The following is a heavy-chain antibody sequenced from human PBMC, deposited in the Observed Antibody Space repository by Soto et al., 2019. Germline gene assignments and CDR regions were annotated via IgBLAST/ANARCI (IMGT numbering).Heavy chain of an antibody. V-gene: IGHV6-1*01. D-gene: IGHD2-15*01. CDR3: ARSGPGGYIDH. Sequence: SQTLSLTCDISGDSVSSQNAARNWIRQSPSRGLEWLGRTYYRSKLHSGYAVSVRSRESISPDTSKNRFSLQLNSVTPDDTAVYYCARSGPGGYIDHWGRGTLVTVSS. CDR1: GDSVSSQNAA. CDR2: TYYRSKLHS. J-gene: IGHJ4*02.